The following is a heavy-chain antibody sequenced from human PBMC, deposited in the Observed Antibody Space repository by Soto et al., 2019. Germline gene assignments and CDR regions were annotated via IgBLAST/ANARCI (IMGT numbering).Heavy chain of an antibody. CDR2: ISVSGGST. J-gene: IGHJ4*02. CDR1: GFTFSSYA. V-gene: IGHV3-23*01. CDR3: ALNGYIRGFDY. Sequence: GGSLRLSCAASGFTFSSYAMSWVRQAPWKGLEWVSAISVSGGSTYYADSVKGRFTISRDNSKNTLYLQMNSLRAEDTAVYYCALNGYIRGFDYWGQGTLVTVSS. D-gene: IGHD5-12*01.